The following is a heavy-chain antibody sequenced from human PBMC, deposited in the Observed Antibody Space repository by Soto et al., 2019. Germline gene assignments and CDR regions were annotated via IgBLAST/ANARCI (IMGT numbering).Heavy chain of an antibody. CDR3: AREGLSSNWLNWFDP. V-gene: IGHV6-1*01. CDR2: TYYRSKWDY. J-gene: IGHJ5*02. CDR1: GDSVSTNSAT. D-gene: IGHD6-13*01. Sequence: SQTLSLTCAISGDSVSTNSATWDWIRQSPSRGLEWLGRTYYRSKWDYDYAASVKGRININPDTSNNQVSLHLDSVTPEDTAVDYCAREGLSSNWLNWFDPWGQGTLVTVSS.